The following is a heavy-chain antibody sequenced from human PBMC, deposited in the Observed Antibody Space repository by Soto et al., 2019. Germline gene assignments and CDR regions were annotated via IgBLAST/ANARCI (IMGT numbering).Heavy chain of an antibody. V-gene: IGHV3-23*01. D-gene: IGHD1-7*01. J-gene: IGHJ4*02. Sequence: EVRLLESGGGLVKPGGSLRLSCATSGLTFSNYAMSWVRQAPGGGLEWVSSMSGSSSTTYYADSVRGRFTIYRDRPKNTLYQQIRSLRAEDTALYYCAKNQERELPRVIDFWGQGTLVTVSS. CDR1: GLTFSNYA. CDR2: MSGSSSTT. CDR3: AKNQERELPRVIDF.